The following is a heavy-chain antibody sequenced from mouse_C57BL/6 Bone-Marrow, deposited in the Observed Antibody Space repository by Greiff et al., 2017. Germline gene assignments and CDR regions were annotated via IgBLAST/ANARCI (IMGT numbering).Heavy chain of an antibody. CDR1: GFNIKDDY. Sequence: VQLQQSGAELVRPGASVKLSCTASGFNIKDDYMHWVKQRPEQGLEWIGWIDPENGDTEYASKFQGKATITADTSSNTAYLQLSSLTSEDTAVYYCTIGTYGSPPCFAYWGQGTLVTVSA. J-gene: IGHJ3*01. CDR2: IDPENGDT. D-gene: IGHD1-1*01. V-gene: IGHV14-4*01. CDR3: TIGTYGSPPCFAY.